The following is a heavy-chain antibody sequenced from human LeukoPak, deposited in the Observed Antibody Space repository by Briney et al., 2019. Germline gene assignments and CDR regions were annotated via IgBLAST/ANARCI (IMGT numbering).Heavy chain of an antibody. V-gene: IGHV1-69*05. Sequence: ASVKVSCKASGGTFSSYAISWVRQAPGQGLEWMGGIIPIFGTANYAQKFQGRVTITTDESTSTAYMELSSLRSEDTAVYYRARGSIAVAGRPDAFDIWGQGTMVTVSS. D-gene: IGHD6-19*01. CDR3: ARGSIAVAGRPDAFDI. CDR1: GGTFSSYA. CDR2: IIPIFGTA. J-gene: IGHJ3*02.